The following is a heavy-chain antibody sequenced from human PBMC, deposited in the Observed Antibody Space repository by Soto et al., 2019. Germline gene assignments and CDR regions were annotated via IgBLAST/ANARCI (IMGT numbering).Heavy chain of an antibody. V-gene: IGHV2-5*02. J-gene: IGHJ4*02. D-gene: IGHD3-10*01. CDR3: AHSRNLITEDAQVGDFDY. Sequence: QITLKESGPTQVKPTQTLTLTCSFSGFSLNTDGEGVGWVRQPPGEALEWLALIYWDDDERYSPSLKTRLTITKDPPKNQVVLIMTNMDPVDTATYYCAHSRNLITEDAQVGDFDYWGQGTLLTFSS. CDR1: GFSLNTDGEG. CDR2: IYWDDDE.